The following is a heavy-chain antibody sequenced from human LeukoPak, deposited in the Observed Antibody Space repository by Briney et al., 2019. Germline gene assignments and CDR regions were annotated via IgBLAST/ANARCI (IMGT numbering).Heavy chain of an antibody. Sequence: PGGSLRLSCAASGFTFSSYWMSWVRQAPGKGLEWVANIKQDGSEKYYVDSVKGRFTISRDNAKNSLYLQMSSLRAEDTAVYYCARVVVVAALGGWFDPWGQGTLVTVSS. V-gene: IGHV3-7*01. J-gene: IGHJ5*02. CDR3: ARVVVVAALGGWFDP. CDR1: GFTFSSYW. D-gene: IGHD2-15*01. CDR2: IKQDGSEK.